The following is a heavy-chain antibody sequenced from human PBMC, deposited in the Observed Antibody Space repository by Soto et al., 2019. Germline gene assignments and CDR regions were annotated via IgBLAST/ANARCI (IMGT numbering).Heavy chain of an antibody. CDR1: GFTFSSYG. CDR2: IWYDGSNK. D-gene: IGHD3-22*01. J-gene: IGHJ6*02. Sequence: GGSLRLSCAASGFTFSSYGMHWVRQAPGKGLEWVAVIWYDGSNKYYADSVKGRFTISRDNSKNTLYLQMNSLRAEDTAVYYCARVKKDYYDSSGYYRDTYGMDVWGQGTKVTVSS. CDR3: ARVKKDYYDSSGYYRDTYGMDV. V-gene: IGHV3-33*01.